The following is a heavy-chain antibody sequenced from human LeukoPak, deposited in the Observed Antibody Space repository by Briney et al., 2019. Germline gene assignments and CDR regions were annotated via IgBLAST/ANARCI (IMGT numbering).Heavy chain of an antibody. CDR1: GFTFSNSA. CDR2: LSGSGITT. J-gene: IGHJ4*02. Sequence: GGSLRLSCAASGFTFSNSAMSWVRQAPGKGLEWVSTLSGSGITTYYADSVKGRFTVSRDNAENSLYLQMNSLRAEDTAMYYCARQGSEIDYWGQGTLVTVSS. CDR3: ARQGSEIDY. V-gene: IGHV3-11*01.